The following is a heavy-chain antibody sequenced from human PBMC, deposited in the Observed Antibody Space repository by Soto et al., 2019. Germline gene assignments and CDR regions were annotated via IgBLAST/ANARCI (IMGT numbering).Heavy chain of an antibody. V-gene: IGHV3-64*04. CDR1: GFTVGSYA. CDR3: AKDREVVVVAAAFDY. J-gene: IGHJ4*02. D-gene: IGHD2-15*01. CDR2: INHNGVSR. Sequence: PGGSLRLSCAAGGFTVGSYAFHLVCQAPGKGLEYVSAINHNGVSRYYADSVKGRFTISRDNSKNTLYLQMNSLRAEDTAVYYCAKDREVVVVAAAFDYWGQGTLVTVSS.